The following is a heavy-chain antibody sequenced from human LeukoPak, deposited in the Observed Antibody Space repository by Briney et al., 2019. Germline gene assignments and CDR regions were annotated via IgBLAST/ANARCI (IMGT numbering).Heavy chain of an antibody. CDR2: IYYSGST. CDR3: ARALGYCSGGSCYSEDAFDI. Sequence: SETLSLTCTVSGGSISSYYWSWIRQPPGKGLEWIGYIYYSGSTNYNPSLKSRVTISVDTSKNQFSLKLSSVTAADTAVYYCARALGYCSGGSCYSEDAFDIWGQGTMVTVSS. D-gene: IGHD2-15*01. J-gene: IGHJ3*02. V-gene: IGHV4-59*01. CDR1: GGSISSYY.